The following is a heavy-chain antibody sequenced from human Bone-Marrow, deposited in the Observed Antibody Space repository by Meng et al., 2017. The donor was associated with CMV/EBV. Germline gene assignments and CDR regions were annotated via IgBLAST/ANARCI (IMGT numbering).Heavy chain of an antibody. Sequence: LTGTVSGGSISSGGYDWSWIRQHPGKGLEWIGYIYYSGSTYYNPSLKSRVTISVDTSKNQFSLKLSSVTAADTAVYYCARARDGLDYWGQGTLVTVSS. V-gene: IGHV4-31*03. CDR3: ARARDGLDY. J-gene: IGHJ4*02. CDR2: IYYSGST. CDR1: GGSISSGGYD.